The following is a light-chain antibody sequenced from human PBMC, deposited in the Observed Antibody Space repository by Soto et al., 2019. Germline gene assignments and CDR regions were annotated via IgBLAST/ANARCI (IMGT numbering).Light chain of an antibody. CDR3: QQYHSYYRT. J-gene: IGKJ2*01. CDR1: QTIRSW. CDR2: AAS. Sequence: DIQMIQSPSTLSASVGDRVTITCRASQTIRSWLAWYQQKPGKAPNLLIYAASTLKSGVPSRFSSNGSETEFTLTISSLQPDDFATYYCQQYHSYYRTFGQGTKLEIK. V-gene: IGKV1-5*01.